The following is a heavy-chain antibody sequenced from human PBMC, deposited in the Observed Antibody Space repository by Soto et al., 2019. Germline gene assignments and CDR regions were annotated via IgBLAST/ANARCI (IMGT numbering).Heavy chain of an antibody. Sequence: QVQLVQSGAEVKKPGASVKVSCKAPGYTFTGYYMHWVRQAPGQGLEGMGWINPNSGGTNYAQKFQGWVTMTRDTSISTAYMELSRLRSDDTAVYYCATSIVVVPSARRGYYYGMDVWGQGTTVTVSS. J-gene: IGHJ6*02. D-gene: IGHD2-2*01. CDR2: INPNSGGT. CDR3: ATSIVVVPSARRGYYYGMDV. CDR1: GYTFTGYY. V-gene: IGHV1-2*04.